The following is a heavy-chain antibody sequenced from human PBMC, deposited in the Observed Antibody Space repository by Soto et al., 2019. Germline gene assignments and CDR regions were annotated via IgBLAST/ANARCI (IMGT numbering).Heavy chain of an antibody. J-gene: IGHJ6*02. CDR3: AGYCRSTSCSYGMDV. D-gene: IGHD2-2*01. CDR1: GGSISSYY. Sequence: QVQLQESGPGLVKPSETLSLTCTVSGGSISSYYWSWIRQPAGKGLEWIGRIYTSRSTNYNPSLKSRVTMSVDTSKNQFSLKLSSVTAADTAVYYCAGYCRSTSCSYGMDVWGQGTTVTVSS. V-gene: IGHV4-4*07. CDR2: IYTSRST.